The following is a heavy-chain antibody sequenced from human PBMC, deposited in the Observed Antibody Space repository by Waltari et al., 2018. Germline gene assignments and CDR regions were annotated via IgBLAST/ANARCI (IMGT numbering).Heavy chain of an antibody. CDR3: ARVRFDGGNSGWFDP. V-gene: IGHV4-34*01. J-gene: IGHJ5*02. CDR2: INHSGST. CDR1: GGSFSGYY. D-gene: IGHD2-21*02. Sequence: QVQLQQWGAGLLKPSETLSLTCAVYGGSFSGYYWSWIRQPPGKGLEWIGEINHSGSTNYNPSLKSRVTISVDTSKNQFSLKLSSVTAADTAVYYCARVRFDGGNSGWFDPWGQGTLVTVSS.